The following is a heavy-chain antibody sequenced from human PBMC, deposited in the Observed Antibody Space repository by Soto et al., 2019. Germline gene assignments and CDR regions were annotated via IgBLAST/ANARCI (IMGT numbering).Heavy chain of an antibody. Sequence: PGGSLRLSCAASGFTFSSYAMHWVRQAPGKGLEYVSAISSNGGSTYYANSVKGRFTISRDNSKNTLYLQMGSLRAEDMAVYYCARADCSGGSCYYYYMDGWGKGTTVTVSS. J-gene: IGHJ6*03. CDR1: GFTFSSYA. CDR3: ARADCSGGSCYYYYMDG. V-gene: IGHV3-64*01. D-gene: IGHD2-15*01. CDR2: ISSNGGST.